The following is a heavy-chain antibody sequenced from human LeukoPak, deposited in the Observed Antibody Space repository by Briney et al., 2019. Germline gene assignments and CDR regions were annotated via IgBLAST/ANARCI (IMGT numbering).Heavy chain of an antibody. CDR2: IYYTGTT. CDR1: GDSLTTSFYF. CDR3: ARHSKIVLATGWFDP. J-gene: IGHJ5*02. Sequence: PSETLSLTCSVPGDSLTTSFYFSGWVRQPQRKSMEWIGSIYYTGTTYYNPSLKNRVIISEDTSKNQFYLQMTSVTAADTALYFCARHSKIVLATGWFDPWGQGVLVTVSS. V-gene: IGHV4-39*01. D-gene: IGHD3-16*02.